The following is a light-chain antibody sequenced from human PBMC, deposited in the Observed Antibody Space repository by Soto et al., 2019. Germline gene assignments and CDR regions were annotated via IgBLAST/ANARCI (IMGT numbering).Light chain of an antibody. J-gene: IGLJ2*01. CDR3: PTWGSGIVV. Sequence: QSVLTQSPSASASLGASVKLTCTLSSGHSNYAIAWHQQQSEKGPRYLMKLNSDGSHSKGDGIPDRFSGSSSGAERYLTISRLQSEDEDDYCCPTWGSGIVVFGGGTKLTVL. CDR1: SGHSNYA. CDR2: LNSDGSH. V-gene: IGLV4-69*01.